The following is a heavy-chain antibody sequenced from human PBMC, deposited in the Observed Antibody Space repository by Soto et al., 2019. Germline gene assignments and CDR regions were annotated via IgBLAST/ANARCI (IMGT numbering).Heavy chain of an antibody. J-gene: IGHJ6*03. CDR3: ARVVPAAMSSYYYYYMDV. V-gene: IGHV4-61*01. CDR1: GGSISSGSYY. Sequence: NPSETLSLTCTVSGGSISSGSYYWSWIRQPPGKGLEWIGYIYYSGSTNYNPSLKSRVTISVDTSKNQFSLKLSSVTAADTAVYYCARVVPAAMSSYYYYYMDVWVKGTTVTVSS. D-gene: IGHD2-2*01. CDR2: IYYSGST.